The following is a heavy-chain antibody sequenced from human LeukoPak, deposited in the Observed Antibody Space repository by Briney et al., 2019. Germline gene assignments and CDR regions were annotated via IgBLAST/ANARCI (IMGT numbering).Heavy chain of an antibody. J-gene: IGHJ4*02. CDR1: GGSISSGGYY. Sequence: SETLSLTCTASGGSISSGGYYWSWLRQHPGKGLEWIGYIYYSGSTYYNPSLKSRVTISVDTSKNQFSLKLSSVTAADTAVYYCARDCGSGSYCRFCTPYWGQGTLVTVSS. D-gene: IGHD3-10*01. CDR3: ARDCGSGSYCRFCTPY. V-gene: IGHV4-31*03. CDR2: IYYSGST.